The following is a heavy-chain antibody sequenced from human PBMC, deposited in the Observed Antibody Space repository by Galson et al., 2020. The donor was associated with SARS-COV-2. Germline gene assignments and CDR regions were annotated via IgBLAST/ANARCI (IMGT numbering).Heavy chain of an antibody. CDR3: SREGWQGGY. V-gene: IGHV3-7*01. CDR1: GFTFNDFW. D-gene: IGHD6-19*01. CDR2: IQGDGSET. Sequence: GGSPRLSCEVSGFTFNDFWMSWFRQAPGKGLEWVANIQGDGSETNYADFVKGRFSISRDNAANSLYLQMNSLRVEDSAVYYCSREGWQGGYWGQGTRVTVSS. J-gene: IGHJ4*02.